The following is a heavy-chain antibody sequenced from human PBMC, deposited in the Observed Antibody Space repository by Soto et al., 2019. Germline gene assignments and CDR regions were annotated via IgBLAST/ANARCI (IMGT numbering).Heavy chain of an antibody. CDR2: IYYSGST. J-gene: IGHJ2*01. CDR1: GGSISSSSYY. CDR3: ATRYCSSTSCYTSLRAYWYFDL. D-gene: IGHD2-2*02. Sequence: SETLSLTCTVSGGSISSSSYYWGWIRQPPGKGLEWIGSIYYSGSTYYNPSLKSRVTISVDTSKNQFSLKLSSVTAADTAVYYCATRYCSSTSCYTSLRAYWYFDLWGRGTLVTVSS. V-gene: IGHV4-39*01.